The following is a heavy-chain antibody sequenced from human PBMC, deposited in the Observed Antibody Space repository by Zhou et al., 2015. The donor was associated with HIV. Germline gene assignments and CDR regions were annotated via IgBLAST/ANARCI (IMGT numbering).Heavy chain of an antibody. CDR1: GFTFNKYG. J-gene: IGHJ3*01. Sequence: QVQLVESGGGVFQPGKSLRLSCTASGFTFNKYGMHWVRQSPGKGLEWMARTWYDGSKTFYSDSVKGRLTISRDNSANTLYLEMNSLRAEDTAIYYCARDWTYGEKSGSQRFTYSDAFDLWGQGTTVTVAS. CDR3: ARDWTYGEKSGSQRFTYSDAFDL. CDR2: TWYDGSKT. D-gene: IGHD4-17*01. V-gene: IGHV3-33*01.